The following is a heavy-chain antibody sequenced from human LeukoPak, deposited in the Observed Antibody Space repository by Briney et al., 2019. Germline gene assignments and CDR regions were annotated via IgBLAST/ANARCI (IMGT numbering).Heavy chain of an antibody. D-gene: IGHD5-24*01. J-gene: IGHJ4*02. CDR1: GASITSSGYY. V-gene: IGHV4-39*07. Sequence: SETLSLTCTVSGASITSSGYYWGWIRQPPGKGLEWIGTIYHSGSTYYNPSLKSRVTISVDTSKNQFSLKLSSATAADTAVYYCARDVVEVATILTDYWGQGTLVTVSS. CDR3: ARDVVEVATILTDY. CDR2: IYHSGST.